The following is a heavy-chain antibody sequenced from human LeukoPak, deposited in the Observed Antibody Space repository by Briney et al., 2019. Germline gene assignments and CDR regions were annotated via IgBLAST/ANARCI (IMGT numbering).Heavy chain of an antibody. CDR3: ARDLHGSPDW. CDR1: GFTFTTIW. V-gene: IGHV3-74*01. CDR2: INTDGRTT. J-gene: IGHJ4*02. D-gene: IGHD2-2*03. Sequence: GSLRILCSASGFTFTTIWMNWGLQAPGGGLVWVSLINTDGRTTTYAGSVKGRFTISRDNAKNTLYLQMNSLRAEDTAVYYCARDLHGSPDWWGQGTLVTVSS.